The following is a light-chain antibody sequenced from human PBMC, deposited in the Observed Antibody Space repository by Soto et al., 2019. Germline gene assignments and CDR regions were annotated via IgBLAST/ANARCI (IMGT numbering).Light chain of an antibody. CDR2: IDT. J-gene: IGLJ1*01. CDR3: AAWDDRLNGYV. CDR1: SSNIGANT. Sequence: QSVLTQPPSASGTPGQRVTISCSGGSSNIGANTVNWYQHLPGTAPRLLIYIDTLRPSGVPDRFSGSKSGTSASLAISGLQSGDEGGYYCAAWDDRLNGYVFGTGTKLTGL. V-gene: IGLV1-44*01.